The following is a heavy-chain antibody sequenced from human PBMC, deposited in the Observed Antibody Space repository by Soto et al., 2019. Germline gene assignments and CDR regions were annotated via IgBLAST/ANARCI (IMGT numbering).Heavy chain of an antibody. Sequence: GASVKVSCKASGYTFTSYDINWVRQATGQGLEWMGWMNPNSGNTGYAQKFQGRVTMTRNTSISTAYMELRSLRSDDTAVYYCARSYSSSTSCYKCFDYWGRGTLVTVSS. J-gene: IGHJ4*02. CDR1: GYTFTSYD. CDR3: ARSYSSSTSCYKCFDY. CDR2: MNPNSGNT. D-gene: IGHD2-2*02. V-gene: IGHV1-8*01.